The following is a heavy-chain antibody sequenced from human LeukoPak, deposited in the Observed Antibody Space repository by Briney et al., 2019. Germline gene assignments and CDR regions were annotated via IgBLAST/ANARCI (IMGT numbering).Heavy chain of an antibody. J-gene: IGHJ4*02. CDR3: ASNPEWEWEGFDY. CDR1: GGSISSSSYY. V-gene: IGHV4-39*07. Sequence: SETLSLTCTVSGGSISSSSYYWGWIRQPPGKGLEWIESIYYSGSTYYNPSLKSRVTISVDTSKNQFSLKLSSVTAADTAVYYCASNPEWEWEGFDYWGQGTLVTVSS. D-gene: IGHD1-26*01. CDR2: IYYSGST.